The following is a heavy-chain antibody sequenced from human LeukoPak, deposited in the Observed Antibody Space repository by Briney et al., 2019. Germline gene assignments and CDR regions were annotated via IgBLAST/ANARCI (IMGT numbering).Heavy chain of an antibody. D-gene: IGHD5-18*01. J-gene: IGHJ4*02. V-gene: IGHV4-4*02. CDR3: ASGAPLDTAMAPFDY. CDR2: IYHSGSTNST. Sequence: PSGTLSLTCAVSGGSISSSNWWSWVRQPPGKGLEWIGEIYHSGSTNSTNYNPSLKSRVTISVDKSKNQFSLKLSSVTAADTAVYYCASGAPLDTAMAPFDYWGQGTLVTVSS. CDR1: GGSISSSNW.